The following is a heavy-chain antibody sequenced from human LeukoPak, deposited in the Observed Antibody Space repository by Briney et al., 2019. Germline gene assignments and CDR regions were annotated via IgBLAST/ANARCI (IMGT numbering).Heavy chain of an antibody. D-gene: IGHD3-9*01. Sequence: GGTLRLSCAASGFIFNNYALSWVRQAPGKGLEWVSSISSSSSYIYYADSVKGRFTISRDNAKNSLYLQMNSLRAEDTAVYYCARDSGLRYFDWLLYSERGDINYFDYWGQGTLVTVSS. J-gene: IGHJ4*02. CDR1: GFIFNNYA. CDR3: ARDSGLRYFDWLLYSERGDINYFDY. V-gene: IGHV3-21*01. CDR2: ISSSSSYI.